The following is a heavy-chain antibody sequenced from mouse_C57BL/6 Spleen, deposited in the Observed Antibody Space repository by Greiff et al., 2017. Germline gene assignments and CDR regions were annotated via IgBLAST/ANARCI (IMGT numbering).Heavy chain of an antibody. J-gene: IGHJ1*03. D-gene: IGHD1-1*01. CDR1: GFTFSSYA. CDR3: ARHYYGSSYPYWYFDV. Sequence: DVQLVESGGGLVKPGGSLKLSCAASGFTFSSYAMSWVRQTPEKRLEWVATISDGGSYTYYPDNVKGRFTISRDNAKNNLYLQMSHLKSEDTAMYYCARHYYGSSYPYWYFDVWGTGTTVTVSS. CDR2: ISDGGSYT. V-gene: IGHV5-4*01.